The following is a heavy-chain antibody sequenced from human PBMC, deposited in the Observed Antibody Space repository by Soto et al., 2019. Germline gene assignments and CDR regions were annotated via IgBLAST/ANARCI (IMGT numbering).Heavy chain of an antibody. J-gene: IGHJ4*02. V-gene: IGHV3-30*18. D-gene: IGHD6-13*01. Sequence: GGSLRLSCAASGFTFSSYGMHWVRQAPGKGLEWVAVISYDGSNKYYADSVKGRFTISRDNSKNTLYLQMNSLRAEDTAVYYCAKLATGIAAADLDYWGQGTLVTVSS. CDR2: ISYDGSNK. CDR1: GFTFSSYG. CDR3: AKLATGIAAADLDY.